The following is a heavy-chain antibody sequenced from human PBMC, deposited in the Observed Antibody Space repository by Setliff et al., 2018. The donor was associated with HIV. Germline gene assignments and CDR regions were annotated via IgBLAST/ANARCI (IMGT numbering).Heavy chain of an antibody. J-gene: IGHJ4*02. D-gene: IGHD1-1*01. CDR3: AAFFVTPMTTQDF. Sequence: SETLSLTCTVSCGSISNSRYYWSWIRQPPGKGLEWIGSISQSGNTNYNPSLESLLTISLDTAKNQFSLRLSSVTAADAAVYYCAAFFVTPMTTQDFWGQGTRGTVSS. CDR2: ISQSGNT. CDR1: CGSISNSRYY. V-gene: IGHV4-39*07.